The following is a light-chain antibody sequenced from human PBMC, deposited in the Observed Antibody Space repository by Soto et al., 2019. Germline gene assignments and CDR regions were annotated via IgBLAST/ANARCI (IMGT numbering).Light chain of an antibody. CDR2: RND. CDR3: SLYTSENTYV. CDR1: SSNIGRNF. V-gene: IGLV1-47*01. J-gene: IGLJ1*01. Sequence: QSVLTQPPSASGTPGQRVTISCSGTSSNIGRNFVYWYQQLPGTAPKLLIYRNDDRPSGVPDRFSGSKSGTSASLAISGLRSEDEADYYCSLYTSENTYVFGTGTKLTVL.